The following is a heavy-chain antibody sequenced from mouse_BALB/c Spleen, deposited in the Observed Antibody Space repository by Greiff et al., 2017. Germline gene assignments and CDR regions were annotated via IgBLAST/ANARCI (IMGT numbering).Heavy chain of an antibody. Sequence: EVKLVESGGGLVQPGGSRKLSCAASGFTFSSFGMHWVRQAPEKGLEWVAYISSGSSTIYYADTVKGRFTISRDNPKNTLFLQMTSLRSEDTAMYYCARSGYYFDYWGQGTTLTVSS. V-gene: IGHV5-17*02. CDR2: ISSGSSTI. CDR3: ARSGYYFDY. J-gene: IGHJ2*01. CDR1: GFTFSSFG. D-gene: IGHD1-2*01.